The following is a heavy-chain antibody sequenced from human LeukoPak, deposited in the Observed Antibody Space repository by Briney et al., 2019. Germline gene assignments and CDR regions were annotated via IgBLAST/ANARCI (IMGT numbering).Heavy chain of an antibody. CDR3: AGGPAASLHYYFDY. D-gene: IGHD2-2*01. J-gene: IGHJ4*02. V-gene: IGHV4-34*01. CDR1: GGSISSYY. Sequence: PSETLSLTCTVSGGSISSYYWSWIRQPPGKGLEWIGEINHSGSTNYNPSLKSRVTISVDTSKNQFSLKLSSVTAADTAVYYCAGGPAASLHYYFDYWGQGTLVTVSS. CDR2: INHSGST.